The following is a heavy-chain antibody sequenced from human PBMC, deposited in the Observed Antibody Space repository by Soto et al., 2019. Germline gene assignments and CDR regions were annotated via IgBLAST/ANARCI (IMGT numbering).Heavy chain of an antibody. CDR3: ARTYYDILTGLDY. D-gene: IGHD3-9*01. CDR2: IYYSGST. V-gene: IGHV4-39*01. J-gene: IGHJ4*02. Sequence: SETLSLTCTVSGGSISSSSYYWGWIRQPPGKGLEWIGSIYYSGSTYYNPSLKSRVTISVDTSKNQFSLKLSSVTAADTAVYYCARTYYDILTGLDYWGLGTLVTVSS. CDR1: GGSISSSSYY.